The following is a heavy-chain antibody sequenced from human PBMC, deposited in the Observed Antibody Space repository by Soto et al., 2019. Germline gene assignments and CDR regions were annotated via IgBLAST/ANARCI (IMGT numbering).Heavy chain of an antibody. CDR3: AKSVYNWNDGFFDY. Sequence: QVQLVESGGGVVQPGRSLRLSCAASGFTFSTYGMHWVRQAPGKGLKWVAVISYDGVNKYYADSVKGRFTISRDNSKNTRYLQMNSLRAEDTAVYYCAKSVYNWNDGFFDYWGQGTLVTVSS. J-gene: IGHJ4*02. D-gene: IGHD1-1*01. CDR2: ISYDGVNK. CDR1: GFTFSTYG. V-gene: IGHV3-30*18.